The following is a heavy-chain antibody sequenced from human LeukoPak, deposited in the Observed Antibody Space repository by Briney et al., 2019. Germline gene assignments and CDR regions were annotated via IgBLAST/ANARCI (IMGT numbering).Heavy chain of an antibody. CDR1: GGTFSSYA. Sequence: SVKVSCKASGGTFSSYAISWVRQAPGQGPEWMGRIIPIFGIANYAQKFQGRVTITADKSTSTAYMELSSLRSEDTAVYYCARPDYYDSSGYLYWGQGTLVTVSS. D-gene: IGHD3-22*01. CDR3: ARPDYYDSSGYLY. V-gene: IGHV1-69*04. CDR2: IIPIFGIA. J-gene: IGHJ4*02.